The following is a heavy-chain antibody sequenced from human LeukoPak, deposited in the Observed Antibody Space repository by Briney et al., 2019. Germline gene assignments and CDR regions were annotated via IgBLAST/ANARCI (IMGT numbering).Heavy chain of an antibody. CDR1: GFSFSSYS. V-gene: IGHV3-21*01. D-gene: IGHD2-15*01. CDR3: VRGFCSGGSCSSPFFYHYYMDV. J-gene: IGHJ6*03. Sequence: GGSLRLSCAVSGFSFSSYSMNWVRQAPGKGLEWVSSISSSSSYIYYADSVKGRFTISRDNAKNSLYLQMNSLRAEDTAVYYCVRGFCSGGSCSSPFFYHYYMDVWGKGTTVTVSS. CDR2: ISSSSSYI.